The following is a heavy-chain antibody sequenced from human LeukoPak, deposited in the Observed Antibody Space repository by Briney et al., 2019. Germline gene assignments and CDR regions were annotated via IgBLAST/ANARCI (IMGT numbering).Heavy chain of an antibody. D-gene: IGHD1-14*01. CDR3: ARETRQTVVTDY. Sequence: PSETLSLTCAVYGGSFSGYYWSWIRQPPGKGLEWIGEINHSGSTNYNPSLKSRVTISVDTSKNQFSLKLSSVTAADTAVYYCARETRQTVVTDYWDQGTLVTVSS. CDR1: GGSFSGYY. CDR2: INHSGST. J-gene: IGHJ4*02. V-gene: IGHV4-34*01.